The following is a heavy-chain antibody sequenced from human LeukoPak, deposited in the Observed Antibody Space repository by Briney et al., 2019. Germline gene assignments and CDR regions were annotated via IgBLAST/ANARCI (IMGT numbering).Heavy chain of an antibody. J-gene: IGHJ3*01. Sequence: ASVKVSCRASGYTFTGNYIHWVRQAPGQGLEWMGWINPNSGGTKFAQRFQGRFSMTRDTSITTAYMDLSRLTSDDTAVYYCARGDRSSSILEDAFDLWGPGTMVSVSS. CDR1: GYTFTGNY. CDR2: INPNSGGT. V-gene: IGHV1-2*02. D-gene: IGHD6-6*01. CDR3: ARGDRSSSILEDAFDL.